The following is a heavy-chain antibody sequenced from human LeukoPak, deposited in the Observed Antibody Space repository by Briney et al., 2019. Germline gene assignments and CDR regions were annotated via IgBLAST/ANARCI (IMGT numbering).Heavy chain of an antibody. D-gene: IGHD4-23*01. V-gene: IGHV1-18*01. CDR3: ARLSGNSYYYYGMDV. CDR1: GYTFTSYG. Sequence: ASVKVSCKASGYTFTSYGISWVRQAPGHGLEWMGWISAYNGNTNYAQKLQGRVTMTTDTSTSTAYMELRSLRSDDTAVYYCARLSGNSYYYYGMDVWGQGTTVTVSS. CDR2: ISAYNGNT. J-gene: IGHJ6*02.